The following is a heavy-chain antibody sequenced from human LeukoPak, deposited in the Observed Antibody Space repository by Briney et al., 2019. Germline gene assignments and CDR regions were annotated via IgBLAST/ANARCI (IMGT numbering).Heavy chain of an antibody. Sequence: PGGSLRLSCAASGFTVSSNYMSWVRQAPGRGLEWVSVIYSGGSTYYADSVKGRFTISRDNSKNTLYLQMNSLRAEDTAAYYCARMRVYGYGRGPSDYWGQGTLVTVSS. CDR3: ARMRVYGYGRGPSDY. CDR2: IYSGGST. CDR1: GFTVSSNY. J-gene: IGHJ4*02. D-gene: IGHD5-12*01. V-gene: IGHV3-66*01.